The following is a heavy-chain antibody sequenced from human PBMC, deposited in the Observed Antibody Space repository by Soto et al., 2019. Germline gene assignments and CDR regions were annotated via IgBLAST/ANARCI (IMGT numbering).Heavy chain of an antibody. CDR1: GFTFSSYW. J-gene: IGHJ4*02. CDR2: INSDGSTT. Sequence: EVQLVESGGGLVQPGGSLRLSCAASGFTFSSYWMHWVRQAPGKGLVWVSRINSDGSTTSYADSVKGRFAISRDNAKNTLYLQMNSLRGEDTAVYYCARVGVGAYHFDYWGQGTVVTVPS. CDR3: ARVGVGAYHFDY. V-gene: IGHV3-74*01. D-gene: IGHD1-26*01.